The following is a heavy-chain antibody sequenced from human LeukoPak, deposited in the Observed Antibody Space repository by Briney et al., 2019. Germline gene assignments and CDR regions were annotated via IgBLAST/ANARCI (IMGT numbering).Heavy chain of an antibody. CDR3: ARDLHSSGWHVGSAGY. D-gene: IGHD6-19*01. CDR1: GFTFSSYG. Sequence: GGSLRLSCAASGFTFSSYGMHWVRQAPGKGLEWVAIIWYDGSKKYYADSVKGRFTISRDNSKSTLYLQLTSLRAEDTALYYCARDLHSSGWHVGSAGYWGQGTLVTVSS. CDR2: IWYDGSKK. V-gene: IGHV3-33*01. J-gene: IGHJ4*02.